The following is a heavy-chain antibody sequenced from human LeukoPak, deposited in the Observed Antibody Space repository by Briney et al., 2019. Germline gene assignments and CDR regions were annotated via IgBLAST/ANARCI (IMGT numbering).Heavy chain of an antibody. CDR2: ISSSSTYI. CDR1: GFTFSHHT. D-gene: IGHD3-16*01. V-gene: IGHV3-21*01. J-gene: IGHJ4*02. CDR3: ARDVTLGNFDY. Sequence: PGGSLKLSCVASGFTFSHHTMAWVRQAPGKGLEWVSSISSSSTYIYQPDSLRGRVTISRDNARNSLYLQMDSLRAEDTAVYYCARDVTLGNFDYWGQGILVIVSS.